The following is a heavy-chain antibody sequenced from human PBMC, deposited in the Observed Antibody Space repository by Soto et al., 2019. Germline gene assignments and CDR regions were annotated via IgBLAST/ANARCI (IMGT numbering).Heavy chain of an antibody. CDR2: IWYDGNTK. Sequence: QMQLVESGGGVVQPGRSLSLSCAASGFTFSTYGFNWVRQAPGKGLEWVAVIWYDGNTKYYADSVKGRFTISRDNSKNTLYLQMNSLTAEDTAVYYCARPLVAPVAGPYYYGMDVWGQGTTVTVSS. CDR3: ARPLVAPVAGPYYYGMDV. V-gene: IGHV3-33*01. D-gene: IGHD6-19*01. J-gene: IGHJ6*02. CDR1: GFTFSTYG.